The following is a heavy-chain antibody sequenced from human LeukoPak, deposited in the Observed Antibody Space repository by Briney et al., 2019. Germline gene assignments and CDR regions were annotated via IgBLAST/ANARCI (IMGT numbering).Heavy chain of an antibody. CDR1: GYSFTSYW. CDR2: IATSDSYT. D-gene: IGHD2-15*01. J-gene: IGHJ6*02. Sequence: GESLKISCKGSGYSFTSYWISWVRQMPGKGLEWMGRIATSDSYTNYSPSFQGHVTISADKSISTAYLQWSSLKASDTAMYYCASGGYCSGGSCYSHYYYYGMDVWGQGTTVTVSS. CDR3: ASGGYCSGGSCYSHYYYYGMDV. V-gene: IGHV5-10-1*01.